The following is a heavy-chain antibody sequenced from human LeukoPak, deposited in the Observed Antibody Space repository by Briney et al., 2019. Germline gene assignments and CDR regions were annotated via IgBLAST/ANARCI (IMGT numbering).Heavy chain of an antibody. CDR3: ARDSYDILTGYPAH. Sequence: GGSLRLSCAASGFTFSSYSMNWVRQAPGKGLEWVSAISSSSSDMYYADSVKGRFTISRDNAKNSLYLQMSSLRAEDTAVYYCARDSYDILTGYPAHWGQGILVTVSS. CDR2: ISSSSSDM. D-gene: IGHD3-9*01. J-gene: IGHJ4*02. V-gene: IGHV3-21*01. CDR1: GFTFSSYS.